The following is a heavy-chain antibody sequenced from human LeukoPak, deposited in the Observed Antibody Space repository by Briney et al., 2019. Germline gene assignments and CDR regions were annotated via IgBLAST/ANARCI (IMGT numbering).Heavy chain of an antibody. CDR3: AKGVSSVVYALNWFDP. D-gene: IGHD2-8*02. J-gene: IGHJ5*02. V-gene: IGHV3-23*01. Sequence: GGSLGLSCAASGFTFSSYAMTWVCQAPGKGLEWVSVISGSGGSTYYADSVKGRFTISRDNSKNTLFLQMNSLRAEDTAVYYCAKGVSSVVYALNWFDPWGQGTLVTVSS. CDR2: ISGSGGST. CDR1: GFTFSSYA.